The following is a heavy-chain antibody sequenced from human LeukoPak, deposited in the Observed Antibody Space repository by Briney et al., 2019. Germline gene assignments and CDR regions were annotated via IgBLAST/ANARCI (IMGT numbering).Heavy chain of an antibody. CDR3: ARASSQLWYRGGYFDY. CDR1: GYTFTSYY. Sequence: ASVKVSCKASGYTFTSYYIHWVRQAPGQGLEWMGIINPSGGSTTYAQKFQDRVTMTRDTSTSTVYMELSSLRSEDTAVYYCARASSQLWYRGGYFDYWGQGTLVTVSS. V-gene: IGHV1-46*01. CDR2: INPSGGST. J-gene: IGHJ4*02. D-gene: IGHD5-18*01.